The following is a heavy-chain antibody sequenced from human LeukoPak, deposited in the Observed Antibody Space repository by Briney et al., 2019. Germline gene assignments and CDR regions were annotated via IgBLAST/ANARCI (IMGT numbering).Heavy chain of an antibody. D-gene: IGHD4-17*01. Sequence: QAGGSLRLSCAASGFSFSDAWMSWVRQAPGKGLEWVANIKQDGSEKYYVDSVKGRFTISRDNAKNSLYLQMNSLRAEDTAVYYCARMPAATTVTIGSAPRHYFDYWGQGTLVTVSS. CDR2: IKQDGSEK. CDR3: ARMPAATTVTIGSAPRHYFDY. CDR1: GFSFSDAW. V-gene: IGHV3-7*01. J-gene: IGHJ4*02.